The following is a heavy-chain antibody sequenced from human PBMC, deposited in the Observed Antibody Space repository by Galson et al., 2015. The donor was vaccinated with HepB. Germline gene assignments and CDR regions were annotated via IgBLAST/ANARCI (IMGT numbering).Heavy chain of an antibody. V-gene: IGHV4-59*01. J-gene: IGHJ6*02. Sequence: ETLSLTCSVAGVSISSYYWSWVRQVPGMGLEWIGHIYYIGGSKYNPSLKSRVTISVDASASHLSLKLNSVSAADTGVYYCAGAVRVGYYAHDVWGQGTTVIVSS. CDR3: AGAVRVGYYAHDV. CDR2: IYYIGGS. CDR1: GVSISSYY. D-gene: IGHD3-22*01.